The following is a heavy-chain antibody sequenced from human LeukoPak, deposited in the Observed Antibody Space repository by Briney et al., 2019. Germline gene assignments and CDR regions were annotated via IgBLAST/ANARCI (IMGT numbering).Heavy chain of an antibody. Sequence: GGSLRPSCAASGFTFSSYAMSWVRQAPGKGLEWVSAISGSGGSTYYADSAKGRFTISRDNSKNTLYLQMNSLRAEDTAVYYCAKLVAARDDYWGQGTLVTVSS. CDR1: GFTFSSYA. CDR3: AKLVAARDDY. D-gene: IGHD6-6*01. V-gene: IGHV3-23*01. CDR2: ISGSGGST. J-gene: IGHJ4*02.